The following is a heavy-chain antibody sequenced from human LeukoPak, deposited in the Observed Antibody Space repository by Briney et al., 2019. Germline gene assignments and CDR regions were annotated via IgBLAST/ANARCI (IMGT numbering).Heavy chain of an antibody. J-gene: IGHJ4*02. CDR1: GYSISSGYY. V-gene: IGHV4-38-2*02. Sequence: PSETLSLTCTVSGYSISSGYYWGWIRQPPGKGLEWIGSIYHSGSTYYNPSLKSRVTISVDTSKNQFSLKLSSVTAADTAVYYCARAKRFGDRSWIFGTTGIDYWGQGTLVTVSS. CDR2: IYHSGST. CDR3: ARAKRFGDRSWIFGTTGIDY. D-gene: IGHD3-3*01.